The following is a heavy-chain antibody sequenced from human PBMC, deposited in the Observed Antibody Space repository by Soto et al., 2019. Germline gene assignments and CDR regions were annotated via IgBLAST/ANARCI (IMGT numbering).Heavy chain of an antibody. V-gene: IGHV3-9*01. D-gene: IGHD2-2*03. CDR2: ISWNSGSI. CDR1: GFTLVDNA. Sequence: EVQLVESGGGLVQPGRSLRLSCAASGFTLVDNAIHGVGQAPGKGWGWVSGISWNSGSIDYADSVKGRFTISRDNAKNSLYLQMNSLRAEDTALYYCATDVGYCSSASCHDGGSVFDYWGQGTLVTVSS. J-gene: IGHJ4*02. CDR3: ATDVGYCSSASCHDGGSVFDY.